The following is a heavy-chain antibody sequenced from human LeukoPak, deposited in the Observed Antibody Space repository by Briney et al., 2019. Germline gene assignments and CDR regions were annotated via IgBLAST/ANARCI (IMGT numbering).Heavy chain of an antibody. D-gene: IGHD2-15*01. J-gene: IGHJ5*02. V-gene: IGHV3-21*01. Sequence: GGSLRLSCAASGFTFSTYGMHWVRQAPGKGLEWVSSISSGSSYIYYTDSVKGRFTISRDNAKNSLNLQMNSLRAEDTAVYYCARSGVVVAALERGVANWFDPWGQGTLVTVSS. CDR3: ARSGVVVAALERGVANWFDP. CDR1: GFTFSTYG. CDR2: ISSGSSYI.